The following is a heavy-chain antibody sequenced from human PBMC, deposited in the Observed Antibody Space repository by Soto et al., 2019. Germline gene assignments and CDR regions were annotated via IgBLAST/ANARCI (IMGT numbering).Heavy chain of an antibody. CDR2: IYYSGSP. V-gene: IGHV4-30-4*01. CDR3: ARSRFAVRQQLVLRAFDI. J-gene: IGHJ3*02. D-gene: IGHD6-13*01. CDR1: GGSISSGDYY. Sequence: PSETLSLTCSVSGGSISSGDYYWSWIRQPPGKGLEWIASIYYSGSPYYNPSLKSRVIISVDKSKNQFSLKLSSVTAADTAVYYCARSRFAVRQQLVLRAFDIWGQGTMVTVSS.